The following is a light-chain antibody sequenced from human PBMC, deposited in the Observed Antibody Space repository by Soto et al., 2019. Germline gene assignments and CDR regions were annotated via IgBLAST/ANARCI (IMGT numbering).Light chain of an antibody. CDR3: QQYGSSPRT. Sequence: EIVLTQPPGTLSLSPGERATLSCRASQSVSSSYLAWYQQKPGQAPRILIYGESSRATGIPDRSSGSGSGTDLNLTISRLEPEDFAVYYCQQYGSSPRTCGQGTKVDIK. J-gene: IGKJ1*01. CDR1: QSVSSSY. V-gene: IGKV3-20*01. CDR2: GES.